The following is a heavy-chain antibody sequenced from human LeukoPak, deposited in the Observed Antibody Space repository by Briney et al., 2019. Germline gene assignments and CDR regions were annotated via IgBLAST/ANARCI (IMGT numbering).Heavy chain of an antibody. CDR2: ISAYNGDT. V-gene: IGHV1-18*01. J-gene: IGHJ4*02. D-gene: IGHD6-19*01. Sequence: GASVKVSCKASGYTFTSYGISWVRQAPGQGVEWMGWISAYNGDTNYAQKFQGRVTMTTDTSTSTGYMELRSLRSDDTAVYYCARSSKQWLDRWGQGTLVTVSS. CDR3: ARSSKQWLDR. CDR1: GYTFTSYG.